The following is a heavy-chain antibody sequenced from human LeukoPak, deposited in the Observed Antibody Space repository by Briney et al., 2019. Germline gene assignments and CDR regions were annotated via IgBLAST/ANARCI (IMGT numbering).Heavy chain of an antibody. V-gene: IGHV3-30*18. CDR1: GFTFSSYW. D-gene: IGHD2-2*01. CDR3: AKEEDGFILGYCSNIRCLVDY. CDR2: ISYDGSNK. J-gene: IGHJ4*02. Sequence: PGGSLRLSCAASGFTFSSYWMSWVRQAPGKGLEWVAVISYDGSNKKYAESVKGRFTISRDNSKNTLYLQMNSLRAEDTAVYYCAKEEDGFILGYCSNIRCLVDYWGQGTLVTVSS.